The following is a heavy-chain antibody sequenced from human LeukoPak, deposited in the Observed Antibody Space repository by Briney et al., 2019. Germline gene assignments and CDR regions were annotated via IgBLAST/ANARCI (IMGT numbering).Heavy chain of an antibody. V-gene: IGHV3-66*01. CDR3: VRVASRAFDY. J-gene: IGHJ4*02. CDR1: RFTVSSNC. CDR2: IYTGTTT. Sequence: GGSLRLSCAASRFTVSSNCMSWVRQAPGKGLEWVSIIYTGTTTYYADSVKGRFTISRDNSKNTLYLQMSSLRAEDTAVYYCVRVASRAFDYWGQGTLVTVSS.